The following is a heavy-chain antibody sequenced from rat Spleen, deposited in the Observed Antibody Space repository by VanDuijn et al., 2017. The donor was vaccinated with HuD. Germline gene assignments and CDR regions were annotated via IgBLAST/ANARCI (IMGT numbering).Heavy chain of an antibody. V-gene: IGHV5-17*01. D-gene: IGHD1-6*01. J-gene: IGHJ2*01. CDR3: TRDRILRSTGFDY. CDR1: GFTFSNYD. Sequence: EVQLVESGGGLVQPGRSLKLSCAASGFTFSNYDMAWVRQAPKKGPEWVATIIYDGSSTYYRDSVKGRFTISRDNAKSTLYLQMDNVRSEDTATYYCTRDRILRSTGFDYWGQGVMVTVSS. CDR2: IIYDGSST.